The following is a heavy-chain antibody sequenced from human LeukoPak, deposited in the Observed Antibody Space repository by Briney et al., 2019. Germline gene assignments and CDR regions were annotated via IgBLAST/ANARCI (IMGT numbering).Heavy chain of an antibody. CDR1: GGSISIYY. V-gene: IGHV4-59*08. CDR3: ARHRSSGYYYDDY. CDR2: IYYSGST. J-gene: IGHJ4*02. Sequence: SETLSLTCTVSGGSISIYYWSWIRQPPGKGLEWIGYIYYSGSTNYNPSLKSRVTISVDTSKNQFSLKLSSVTAADTAVYYCARHRSSGYYYDDYWGQGTLVTVSS. D-gene: IGHD3-22*01.